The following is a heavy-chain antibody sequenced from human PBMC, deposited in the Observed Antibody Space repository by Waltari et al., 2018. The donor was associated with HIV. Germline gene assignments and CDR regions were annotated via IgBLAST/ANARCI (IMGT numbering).Heavy chain of an antibody. Sequence: QVHLQESGPGLVKPSETLSLTCTISGGSITNYSWSWIRQSPGKGLEWIGSIYNSATESTNYSPSVKSRVTISLDTSKSQFSLNMTSVTDADTAVYYCAREVPVDWSFDIWGQGTMVTVSS. V-gene: IGHV4-59*12. CDR1: GGSITNYS. CDR3: AREVPVDWSFDI. J-gene: IGHJ3*02. D-gene: IGHD5-12*01. CDR2: IYNSATEST.